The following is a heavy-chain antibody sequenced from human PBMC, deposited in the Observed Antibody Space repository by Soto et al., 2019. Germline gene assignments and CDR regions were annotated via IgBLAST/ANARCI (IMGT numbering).Heavy chain of an antibody. J-gene: IGHJ4*02. Sequence: GGSLRLSCAASGFTFSSYSMNWVRQAPGKGLEWVSSISSGSSYIYYADSVKGRFTISRDNAKNSLYLQMNSLRAEDTAVYYCARGPLYCSGGSCYSFYYWGKGTLVTVSS. CDR1: GFTFSSYS. V-gene: IGHV3-21*01. CDR2: ISSGSSYI. CDR3: ARGPLYCSGGSCYSFYY. D-gene: IGHD2-15*01.